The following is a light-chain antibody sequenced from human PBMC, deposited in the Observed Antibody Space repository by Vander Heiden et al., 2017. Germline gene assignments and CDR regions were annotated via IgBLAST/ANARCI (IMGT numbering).Light chain of an antibody. J-gene: IGLJ1*01. CDR1: RSDVGGHNY. Sequence: QSALTQPASVFGSPGQSITISCTGTRSDVGGHNYVSWSHPHPTKATNLMIYDVSNRPSGVAHRFSCSTSGNTATMTISALQAEDEADDYCSSYTSSSTASYVFGTGTKVTVL. V-gene: IGLV2-14*03. CDR2: DVS. CDR3: SSYTSSSTASYV.